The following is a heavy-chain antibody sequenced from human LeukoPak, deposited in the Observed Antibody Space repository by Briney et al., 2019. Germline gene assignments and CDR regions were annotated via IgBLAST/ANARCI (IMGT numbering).Heavy chain of an antibody. J-gene: IGHJ4*02. D-gene: IGHD1-1*01. Sequence: PSETLSLTCTVSGGSISSSSYSWGWIRQPPGKGLEWIGTIYYSGSTNYNPSLKSRVTISVDTSKNQFSLKLSSVTAADTAVYYCARLTAVELKRPSQYYFDYWGQGTLVTVSS. CDR1: GGSISSSSYS. CDR3: ARLTAVELKRPSQYYFDY. V-gene: IGHV4-39*07. CDR2: IYYSGST.